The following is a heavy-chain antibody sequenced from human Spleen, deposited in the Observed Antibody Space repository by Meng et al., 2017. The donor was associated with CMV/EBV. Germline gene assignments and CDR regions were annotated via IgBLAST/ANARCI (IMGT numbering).Heavy chain of an antibody. CDR2: IYYSGST. CDR3: ARDNVVAGSFDF. J-gene: IGHJ4*02. D-gene: IGHD6-19*01. Sequence: SETLSLTCTVSGGSISSSSYYWGWIRQPPGKGLEWIGTIYYSGSTYYNASLKSRVTISADTSRKQFSLKLTSVTAADTAIYFCARDNVVAGSFDFWGQGILVTVSS. CDR1: GGSISSSSYY. V-gene: IGHV4-39*07.